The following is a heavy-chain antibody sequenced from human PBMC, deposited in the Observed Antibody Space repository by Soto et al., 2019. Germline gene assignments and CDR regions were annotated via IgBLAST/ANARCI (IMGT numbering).Heavy chain of an antibody. J-gene: IGHJ3*02. CDR3: ARGDTPMITGMDSFDI. Sequence: GGSLRLSCAASGFTFSRYWMNWVRQAPGKGLEWVANIKQDGTEKNYVDSVKGRFTISRDNARKSLYLQMDSLRAEDTAVYFCARGDTPMITGMDSFDIWGRGTMVTVSS. V-gene: IGHV3-7*01. CDR1: GFTFSRYW. CDR2: IKQDGTEK. D-gene: IGHD5-18*01.